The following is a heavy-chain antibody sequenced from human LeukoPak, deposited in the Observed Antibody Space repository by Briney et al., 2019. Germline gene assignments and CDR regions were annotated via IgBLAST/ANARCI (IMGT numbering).Heavy chain of an antibody. CDR2: ISGSGGST. CDR3: AKGRAGWGSSYGFDY. V-gene: IGHV3-23*01. J-gene: IGHJ4*02. Sequence: GGSLRLSCAASGFTFSSYWMSWVRQAPGQGLEWVSAISGSGGSTYNADSVKGRFTISRDNSKNTLYLQMHSRRAEDTAVYYCAKGRAGWGSSYGFDYWGQGTLVTVSS. CDR1: GFTFSSYW. D-gene: IGHD6-6*01.